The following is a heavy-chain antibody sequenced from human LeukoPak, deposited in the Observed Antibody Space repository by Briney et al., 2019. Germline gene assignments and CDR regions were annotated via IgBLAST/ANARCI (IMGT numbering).Heavy chain of an antibody. CDR1: GGSISSSDYY. D-gene: IGHD6-19*01. CDR2: IYYSGST. Sequence: PSETLSLTCTVSGGSISSSDYYWGWIRQPPGKELEWIGTIYYSGSTSYNPSLKSRVTISADTSKNQFSLKLSSVTAADTAVYYCARLERTVALLYYWGQGTLVTVSS. CDR3: ARLERTVALLYY. J-gene: IGHJ4*02. V-gene: IGHV4-39*01.